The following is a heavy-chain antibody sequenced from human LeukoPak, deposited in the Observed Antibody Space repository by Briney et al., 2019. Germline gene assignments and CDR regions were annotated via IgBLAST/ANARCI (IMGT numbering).Heavy chain of an antibody. V-gene: IGHV1-69*01. Sequence: GSSVKVSCKASGGTFSSYAISWVRQAPGQGLEWMGGIIPIFGTANYAQKFQGRVTITADESTSTAYMELSSLRSEDTAVYYCARASRYCSSTSCSGFVGQFDIWGQGTMVTVSS. CDR1: GGTFSSYA. CDR2: IIPIFGTA. D-gene: IGHD2-2*01. CDR3: ARASRYCSSTSCSGFVGQFDI. J-gene: IGHJ3*02.